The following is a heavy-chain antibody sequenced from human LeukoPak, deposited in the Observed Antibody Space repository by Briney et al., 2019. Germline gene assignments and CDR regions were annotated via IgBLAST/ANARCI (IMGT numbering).Heavy chain of an antibody. V-gene: IGHV3-23*01. Sequence: GGSLRLSCAASGFTFYSYAMNWVRQAPGKGLEWVSTISGSGGSTYYADSVKGRFTISRDNSKNTLYLQMNSLRVEDTAVYYCVRHRTASDYWGLGALVTVSS. CDR1: GFTFYSYA. J-gene: IGHJ4*02. CDR2: ISGSGGST. D-gene: IGHD3-16*02. CDR3: VRHRTASDY.